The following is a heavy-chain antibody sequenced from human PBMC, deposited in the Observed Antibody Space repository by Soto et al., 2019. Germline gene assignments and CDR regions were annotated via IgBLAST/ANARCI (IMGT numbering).Heavy chain of an antibody. CDR2: IDYSGTA. J-gene: IGHJ4*02. Sequence: LSETLSLTYSVSYVSIILRNVFGCWVRRPPAKGLEWIGNIDYSGTAYFNPSLGTRVTFPVDTSKNQFSLTLYSVTAADTAVYYCARTTGRHLDFWGQGIRVTVS. CDR1: YVSIILRNVF. D-gene: IGHD4-4*01. V-gene: IGHV4-39*01. CDR3: ARTTGRHLDF.